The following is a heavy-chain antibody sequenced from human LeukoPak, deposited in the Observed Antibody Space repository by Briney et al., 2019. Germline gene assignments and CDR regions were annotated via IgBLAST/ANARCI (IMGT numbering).Heavy chain of an antibody. CDR2: IYYSGNT. CDR3: AGAREFSSSSGRAYYFDF. D-gene: IGHD6-6*01. V-gene: IGHV4-59*01. CDR1: GGSISSYF. J-gene: IGHJ4*02. Sequence: SETLSLTCTVSGGSISSYFRIWIRQPPGKGLEWIGYIYYSGNTNSNPSLKSRVTISVDTSKNQFSLKLRSVTAADTAVYYCAGAREFSSSSGRAYYFDFWGQGTLVTVSS.